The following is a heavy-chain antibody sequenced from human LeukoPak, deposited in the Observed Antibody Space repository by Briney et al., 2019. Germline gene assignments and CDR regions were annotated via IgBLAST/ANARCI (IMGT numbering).Heavy chain of an antibody. V-gene: IGHV3-23*01. CDR2: ISGSGGRT. D-gene: IGHD2/OR15-2a*01. Sequence: GGSLRLSCAASGFTFSNYGMSWVRQAPGKGLEWVSAISGSGGRTYYADSVKGRFTISRDNSKNTLYLQMNSLRAEDTAVYYCAKAIVLLISGNAFDIWGQGTMVTVSS. CDR3: AKAIVLLISGNAFDI. J-gene: IGHJ3*02. CDR1: GFTFSNYG.